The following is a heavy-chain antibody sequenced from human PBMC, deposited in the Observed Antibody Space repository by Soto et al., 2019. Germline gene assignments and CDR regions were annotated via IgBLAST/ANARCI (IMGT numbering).Heavy chain of an antibody. D-gene: IGHD3-10*01. J-gene: IGHJ5*02. CDR1: GGSISSYY. Sequence: SETLSLTCTVSGGSISSYYWSWIRQPPGKGLEWIGYIYYSGSTNYNPSLKSRVTISVDTSKNQFSLKLSSVTAADTAVYYCARCTMVRGVIYWLDPWGQGTLVTVSS. V-gene: IGHV4-59*08. CDR2: IYYSGST. CDR3: ARCTMVRGVIYWLDP.